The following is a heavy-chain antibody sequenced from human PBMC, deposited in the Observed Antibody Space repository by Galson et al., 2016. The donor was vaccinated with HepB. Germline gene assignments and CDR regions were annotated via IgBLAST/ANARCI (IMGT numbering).Heavy chain of an antibody. CDR3: ARSRAAATADRGGYEFDP. J-gene: IGHJ5*02. Sequence: SETLSLTCTVSGGSIGSYYWSWIRQPPGKGLEWIGYIYYSGSTDHNPSLKSRVTISVDTSKNQFSLRLNSVTAADTAVYYCARSRAAATADRGGYEFDPWGQGTLVTVSS. D-gene: IGHD6-13*01. V-gene: IGHV4-59*01. CDR2: IYYSGST. CDR1: GGSIGSYY.